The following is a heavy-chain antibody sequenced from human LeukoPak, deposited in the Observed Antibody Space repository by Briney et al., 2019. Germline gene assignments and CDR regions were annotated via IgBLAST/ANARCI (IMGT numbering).Heavy chain of an antibody. V-gene: IGHV3-74*01. CDR2: INSDGSST. J-gene: IGHJ4*02. D-gene: IGHD6-6*01. CDR1: GFTFSSYW. CDR3: AKGYSSSSQGSKVGYFDY. Sequence: GGSLRLSCAASGFTFSSYWMHWVRQAPGKGLVWVSRINSDGSSTSYADSVKGRFTISRDNAKNSLYLQMNSLRAEDTALYYCAKGYSSSSQGSKVGYFDYWGQGTLVTVSS.